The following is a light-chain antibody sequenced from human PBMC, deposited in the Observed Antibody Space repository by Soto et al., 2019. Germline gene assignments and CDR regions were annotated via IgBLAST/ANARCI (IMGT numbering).Light chain of an antibody. J-gene: IGKJ2*01. CDR1: QSVSRR. Sequence: DIQVTQSRSTLSASVGDRITITCRASQSVSRRLAWYQQKPGKAPKLLIYDASSLESGVPSRFSGRGSGTEFTLTISSLQPDDCATYYCHTYNSYSLHTFGQGTKVDIK. CDR3: HTYNSYSLHT. V-gene: IGKV1-5*01. CDR2: DAS.